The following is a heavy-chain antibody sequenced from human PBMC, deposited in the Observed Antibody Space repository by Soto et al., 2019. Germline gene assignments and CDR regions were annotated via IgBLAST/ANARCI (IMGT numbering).Heavy chain of an antibody. CDR3: AREVQVHTPAFVY. CDR2: ISPMFGAA. J-gene: IGHJ4*02. CDR1: GGTFNTYA. Sequence: QVQLVQSGAEMKKPGSSVKVSCQSSGGTFNTYAMNWVRQAPGQGPEWMGDISPMFGAAKYAPEFQGRVTITADESTGTSYMQLSSLTSEDTALYFCAREVQVHTPAFVYWGQGTLVTVSS. V-gene: IGHV1-69*19. D-gene: IGHD3-10*01.